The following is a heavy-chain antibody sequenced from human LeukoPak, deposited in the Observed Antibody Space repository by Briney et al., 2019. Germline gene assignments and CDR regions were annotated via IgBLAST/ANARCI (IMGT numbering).Heavy chain of an antibody. J-gene: IGHJ4*02. D-gene: IGHD4-23*01. CDR3: ARDFGRWFIDY. V-gene: IGHV3-23*01. Sequence: GGTLRLSCAASGFTFSSYGMSWVRQAPGKGLEWVSAISSTGGTTYYADSVKGRFTISRDNAKNSLYLQMNSLRAEDTAVYYCARDFGRWFIDYWGQGTLVTVSS. CDR1: GFTFSSYG. CDR2: ISSTGGTT.